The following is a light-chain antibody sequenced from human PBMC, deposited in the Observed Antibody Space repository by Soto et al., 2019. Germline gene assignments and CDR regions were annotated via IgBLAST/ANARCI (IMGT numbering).Light chain of an antibody. Sequence: QSALTHPASVSGSPGQSITISCTGTSSDIGSYSLVSWYQQRPGEAPKLMIYEGSKRPSGVSNRFSGSTSGNTASLTISGLQAEDEADYYCCSYAGSTTGVFGTGTKLTVL. J-gene: IGLJ1*01. CDR3: CSYAGSTTGV. CDR2: EGS. V-gene: IGLV2-23*01. CDR1: SSDIGSYSL.